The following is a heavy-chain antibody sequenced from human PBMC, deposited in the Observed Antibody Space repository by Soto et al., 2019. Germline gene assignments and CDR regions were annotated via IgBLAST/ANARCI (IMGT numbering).Heavy chain of an antibody. V-gene: IGHV3-23*01. D-gene: IGHD1-26*01. Sequence: EVQLLESGGGLVQPGGSLRLSCAASGFTFSSYAMSWVRQAPGKGLEWVSSISTSGGSTYYADSVKGRFTISRDNSNNTLYLQINSLRAEDTGVNCCSLSDRCCGRAVWGLGTTVTVCS. CDR1: GFTFSSYA. J-gene: IGHJ6*02. CDR3: SLSDRCCGRAV. CDR2: ISTSGGST.